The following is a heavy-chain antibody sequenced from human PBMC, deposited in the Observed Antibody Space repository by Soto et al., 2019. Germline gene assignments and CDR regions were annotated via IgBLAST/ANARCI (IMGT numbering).Heavy chain of an antibody. J-gene: IGHJ5*02. V-gene: IGHV1-2*02. D-gene: IGHD2-2*02. CDR1: GYTFTGYY. CDR2: INPNSGGT. CDR3: ARVHCSSTSCYMRLRFDP. Sequence: ASVKVSCKASGYTFTGYYMHWVRQAPGQGLEWMGWINPNSGGTNYAQKFQGRVTMTRDTSISTAYMELSRLRSDDTAVYYCARVHCSSTSCYMRLRFDPWGQGALVTVSS.